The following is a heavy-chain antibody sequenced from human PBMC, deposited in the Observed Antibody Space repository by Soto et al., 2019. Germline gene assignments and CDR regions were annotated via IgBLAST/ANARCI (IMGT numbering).Heavy chain of an antibody. CDR3: ASFSSRSAEGGYYYVMDV. D-gene: IGHD6-13*01. V-gene: IGHV3-66*01. CDR1: GFTVSSYY. CDR2: IYSGGTT. J-gene: IGHJ6*02. Sequence: LRLSCAASGFTVSSYYVSWVRQAPGKVLEWVSVIYSGGTTYYADSVNGRLTISRDNSKNTLYLQMNGLRAEDTAVYYFASFSSRSAEGGYYYVMDVWVQGTTVTVSS.